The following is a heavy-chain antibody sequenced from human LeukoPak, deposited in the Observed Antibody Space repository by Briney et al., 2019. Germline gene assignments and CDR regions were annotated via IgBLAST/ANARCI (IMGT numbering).Heavy chain of an antibody. CDR1: GGSISSYY. CDR2: IYYSGST. D-gene: IGHD3-22*01. Sequence: SETLSLTCTVSGGSISSYYWSWIRQPPGKGLEWIGYIYYSGSTNYNPSLKSRVTISVDTSKNQFSLKLSSVTAADTAVYYCAISPYYYDSSGYWGPYYYYMDVWGKGTTVTVSS. CDR3: AISPYYYDSSGYWGPYYYYMDV. V-gene: IGHV4-59*01. J-gene: IGHJ6*03.